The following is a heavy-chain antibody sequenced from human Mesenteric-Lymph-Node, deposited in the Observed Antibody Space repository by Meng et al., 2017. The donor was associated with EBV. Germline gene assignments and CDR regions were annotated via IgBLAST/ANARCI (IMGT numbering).Heavy chain of an antibody. Sequence: VPLVEPGGGFVRPGGSRGPSWSGSGFTFSNNWMHWVRQAPGKGLVWVSRIDGGGSSTSYADSVKGRFTISRDNAKNTLYLQMNSLRAEDTAVYYCARAEFSGPSLVYWGQGTLVTVSS. J-gene: IGHJ4*02. CDR2: IDGGGSST. CDR3: ARAEFSGPSLVY. CDR1: GFTFSNNW. D-gene: IGHD5-12*01. V-gene: IGHV3-74*01.